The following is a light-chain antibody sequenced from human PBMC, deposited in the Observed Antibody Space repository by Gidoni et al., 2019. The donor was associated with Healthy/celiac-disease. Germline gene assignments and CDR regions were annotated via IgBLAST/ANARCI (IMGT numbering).Light chain of an antibody. Sequence: DIVITQPPDSLAVSLGERATINCKSSQSVLYSSNNKNYLAWYQQKPGQPPKLLISWASTRESGVPDRFSGSGSGTDFTLTISSLQAEDVAVYYCQQYYSTRTFGQGTKVEIK. CDR3: QQYYSTRT. V-gene: IGKV4-1*01. CDR1: QSVLYSSNNKNY. CDR2: WAS. J-gene: IGKJ1*01.